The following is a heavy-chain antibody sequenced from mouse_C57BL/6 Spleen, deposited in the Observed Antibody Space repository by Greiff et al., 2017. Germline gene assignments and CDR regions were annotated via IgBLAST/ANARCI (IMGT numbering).Heavy chain of an antibody. CDR3: ARVPPGTSYAMDY. Sequence: QVQLQQPGAELVRPGSSVKLSCKASGYNFTSYWMHWVKQRPIQGLEWIGNIDPTDSETHYNQKFKDKATLTVDKSSSTAYMLLSSLTSEDSAVYYCARVPPGTSYAMDYWGQGTSVTVSS. V-gene: IGHV1-52*01. CDR1: GYNFTSYW. D-gene: IGHD4-1*01. CDR2: IDPTDSET. J-gene: IGHJ4*01.